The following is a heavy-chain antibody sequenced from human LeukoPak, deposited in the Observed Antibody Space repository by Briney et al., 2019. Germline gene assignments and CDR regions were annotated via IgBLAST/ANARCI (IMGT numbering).Heavy chain of an antibody. J-gene: IGHJ5*02. CDR3: ARGSLGGGTNNWLDP. D-gene: IGHD1-7*01. Sequence: SETLSLTCAVYGGSFSGYYWSWIRQPPGKGLEWIGEINHSGSTNYNPSLKSRVTISVDTSKNQFSLKLSSVTAADTAVYYCARGSLGGGTNNWLDPWGQGTLVTVSS. V-gene: IGHV4-34*01. CDR1: GGSFSGYY. CDR2: INHSGST.